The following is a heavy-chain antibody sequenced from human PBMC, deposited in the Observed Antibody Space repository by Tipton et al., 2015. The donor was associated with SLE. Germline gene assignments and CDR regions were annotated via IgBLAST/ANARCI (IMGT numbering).Heavy chain of an antibody. CDR1: GGSIGNFY. J-gene: IGHJ4*02. V-gene: IGHV4-59*12. Sequence: TLSLTCTVSGGSIGNFYWSWIRQPPGKGLEWIGYVYFTGATNYNSSLESRVTISVDTSKNQFSLKLSSVTPEDTAVYYCVREDFWSGYGQCFDYWGQGTLVTVSS. CDR2: VYFTGAT. CDR3: VREDFWSGYGQCFDY. D-gene: IGHD3-3*01.